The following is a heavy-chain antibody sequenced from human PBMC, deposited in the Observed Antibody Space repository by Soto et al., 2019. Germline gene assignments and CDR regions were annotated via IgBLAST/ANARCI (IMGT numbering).Heavy chain of an antibody. CDR2: IIPIFGTA. D-gene: IGHD3-22*01. CDR3: ARGVITTSYGDYYGMDV. Sequence: QVQLVQSGAEVKKPGSSVKVSCKASGGTFSSYAISWVRQAPGQGLEWMGGIIPIFGTANYAQKFQGRVTITADESTSTAYMGLSSLRSEDTAVYYCARGVITTSYGDYYGMDVWGQGTTVTVSS. J-gene: IGHJ6*02. V-gene: IGHV1-69*01. CDR1: GGTFSSYA.